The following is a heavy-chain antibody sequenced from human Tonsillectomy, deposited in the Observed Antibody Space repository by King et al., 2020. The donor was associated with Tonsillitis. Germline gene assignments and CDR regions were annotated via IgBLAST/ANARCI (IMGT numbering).Heavy chain of an antibody. CDR3: ALGGRICWYLDY. V-gene: IGHV4-59*01. J-gene: IGHJ4*02. Sequence: VQLQESGPGLVKPSETLSLTCTVSGGSISTYYWSWIRQPPGKGLESIGYIYYSGSTNYNPSLMSRVTISVDTSKNQFSLKLRSVTAADTAVYYCALGGRICWYLDYWGQGTLVTVSS. D-gene: IGHD2-15*01. CDR2: IYYSGST. CDR1: GGSISTYY.